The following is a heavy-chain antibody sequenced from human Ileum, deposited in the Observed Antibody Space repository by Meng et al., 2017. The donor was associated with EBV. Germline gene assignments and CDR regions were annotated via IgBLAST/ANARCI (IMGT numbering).Heavy chain of an antibody. J-gene: IGHJ4*02. V-gene: IGHV4/OR15-8*01. CDR2: IYYSGSP. D-gene: IGHD5-24*01. CDR3: ARHSGYNQGY. CDR1: DGSISNSNW. Sequence: QVRVQEWGPGRVQPCATLSLSCVVFDGSISNSNWWSWVRQPPGKGLEWIGQIYYSGSPRYNPSLKSRVTMSVDKSKNQVSLNLNSVTAADTALYYCARHSGYNQGYWGQGTLVTVSS.